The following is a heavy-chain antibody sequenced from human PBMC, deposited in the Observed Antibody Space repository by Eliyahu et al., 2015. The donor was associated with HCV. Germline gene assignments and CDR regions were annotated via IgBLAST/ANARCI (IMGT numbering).Heavy chain of an antibody. Sequence: QVQLVESGGGVVQPGRSLRLSCAASGFTFSTYGIHWVRQAPGEGLEWVAVIWYDGSNKYYADSVKGRFTISRDNSKNTLYLQMNSLRAEDTAVYYCARDSDYGDYVVAFDIWGQGTMVTVSS. CDR2: IWYDGSNK. CDR1: GFTFSTYG. J-gene: IGHJ3*02. V-gene: IGHV3-33*01. D-gene: IGHD4-17*01. CDR3: ARDSDYGDYVVAFDI.